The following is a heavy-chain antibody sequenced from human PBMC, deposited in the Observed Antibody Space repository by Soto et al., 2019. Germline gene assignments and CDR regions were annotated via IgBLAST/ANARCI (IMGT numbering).Heavy chain of an antibody. V-gene: IGHV4-59*01. Sequence: TSETLSLTCTVSGGSISSYYWSWIRQPPGKGLEWIGYIYYSGSTNYNPSLKSRVTISVDTSKNQFSLKLSSVTAADTAVYYCARENGSGSYLGDYFDYWGQGTLVTVSS. D-gene: IGHD3-10*01. CDR3: ARENGSGSYLGDYFDY. J-gene: IGHJ4*02. CDR2: IYYSGST. CDR1: GGSISSYY.